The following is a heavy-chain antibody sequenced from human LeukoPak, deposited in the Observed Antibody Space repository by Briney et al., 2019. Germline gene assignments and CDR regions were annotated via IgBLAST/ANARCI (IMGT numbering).Heavy chain of an antibody. D-gene: IGHD6-19*01. Sequence: GESLKISWKGSGYRFTSYWIGWVRQMPGKGLEWMGIIYPGDSDTRYSPSFQGQVTISADKSISTAYLQWSSLKASDTAMYYCARSASFSGWYYFDYWGQGTLVTVSS. J-gene: IGHJ4*02. CDR1: GYRFTSYW. CDR2: IYPGDSDT. CDR3: ARSASFSGWYYFDY. V-gene: IGHV5-51*01.